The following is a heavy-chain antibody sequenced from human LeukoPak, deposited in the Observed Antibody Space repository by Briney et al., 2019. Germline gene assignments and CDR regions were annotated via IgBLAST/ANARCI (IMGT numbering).Heavy chain of an antibody. Sequence: GGSLRLSCAASGFTFSNYAMSWVRQAPGKGLEWVSAISGSGGSTYYADSVKGRFTISRDNSKNTLYLQMNSLRAEDTAVYYCAKAQYDSSGYYAVYWGQGTLVTVSS. V-gene: IGHV3-23*01. D-gene: IGHD3-22*01. J-gene: IGHJ4*02. CDR3: AKAQYDSSGYYAVY. CDR2: ISGSGGST. CDR1: GFTFSNYA.